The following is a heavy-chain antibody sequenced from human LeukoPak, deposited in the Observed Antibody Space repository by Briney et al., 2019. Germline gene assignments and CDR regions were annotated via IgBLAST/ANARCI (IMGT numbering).Heavy chain of an antibody. CDR1: GFTFSSYA. D-gene: IGHD3-3*01. J-gene: IGHJ6*03. CDR2: ITGSGGST. V-gene: IGHV3-23*01. Sequence: GGSLRLSCAASGFTFSSYAMSWVRQAPGKRLEWVSGITGSGGSTYYADSVKGRFTISRDNSKNTLYLQMNSLRAEDTAVYYCARGAYDFWSGYKGTDYYYYYMDVWGKGTTVTVSS. CDR3: ARGAYDFWSGYKGTDYYYYYMDV.